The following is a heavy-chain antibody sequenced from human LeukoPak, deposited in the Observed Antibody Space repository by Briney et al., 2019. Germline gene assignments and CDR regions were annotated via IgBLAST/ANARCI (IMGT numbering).Heavy chain of an antibody. D-gene: IGHD2-15*01. J-gene: IGHJ4*02. Sequence: GRSLRLSCAASGFTLDDYDMHWVRQAPGKGLEWVSGISWNSGSIGYAVSVKGRFTISRDNAKNSLYLQMNSLNAEDMAVYYCAKRMSGGLASLHSGRDAGFNSGGQGTLVTSSS. CDR2: ISWNSGSI. CDR1: GFTLDDYD. CDR3: AKRMSGGLASLHSGRDAGFNS. V-gene: IGHV3-9*03.